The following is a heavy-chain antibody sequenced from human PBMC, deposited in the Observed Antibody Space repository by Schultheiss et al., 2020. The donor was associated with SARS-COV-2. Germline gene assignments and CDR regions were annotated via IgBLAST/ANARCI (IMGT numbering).Heavy chain of an antibody. V-gene: IGHV4-34*01. CDR2: INHSGST. Sequence: SQTLSLTCAVYGGSFSGYYWSWIRQPPGKGLEWIGEINHSGSTNYNPSLKSRVTISVDTSKNQFSLKLSSVTAADTAVYYCARHVRWLETATGTLDYWGQGTLVTVSS. CDR1: GGSFSGYY. J-gene: IGHJ4*02. D-gene: IGHD1-26*01. CDR3: ARHVRWLETATGTLDY.